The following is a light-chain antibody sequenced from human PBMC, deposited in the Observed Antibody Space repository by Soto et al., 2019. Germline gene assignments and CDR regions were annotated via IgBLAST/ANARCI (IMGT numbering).Light chain of an antibody. J-gene: IGKJ5*01. V-gene: IGKV3-15*01. CDR1: QSVSSN. CDR2: GAS. CDR3: QQYNNWPIT. Sequence: DIVMTQSPATLSVSPGERVILSCRASQSVSSNLAWYQQKPGQVPRLLIYGASTRATGVPARFTGSGSGTEFTLTFSSLQSEDFAVYYCQQYNNWPITFGQGTRLEIK.